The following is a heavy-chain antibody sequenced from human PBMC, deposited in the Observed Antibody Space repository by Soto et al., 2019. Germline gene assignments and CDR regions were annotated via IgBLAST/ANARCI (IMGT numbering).Heavy chain of an antibody. J-gene: IGHJ3*02. CDR1: GGTFSSYA. Sequence: QVQLVQSGAEVKKPGSSVKVSCKASGGTFSSYAISWVRQAPGQGLEWMGGIIPIFGTANYAQKFQGRVTITADESTSTAYRELSSLRSEDTAVYYCARGEGRGYNYLCAFDIWGQGTMVTVSS. D-gene: IGHD5-12*01. V-gene: IGHV1-69*01. CDR2: IIPIFGTA. CDR3: ARGEGRGYNYLCAFDI.